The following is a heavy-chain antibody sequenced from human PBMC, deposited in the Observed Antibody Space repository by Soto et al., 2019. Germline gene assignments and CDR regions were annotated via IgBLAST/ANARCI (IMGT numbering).Heavy chain of an antibody. CDR2: VSYNGNTK. J-gene: IGHJ3*01. Sequence: QVQLVQSGGDVAQPGKSLRLSCAASGFSFKNYGLHWIRQAPGKGLQWVAFVSYNGNTKYYADSVTGRFTLSRDDSSNTLFLQVNSLKPEDTAVYFCAGVGFSPAGGPLRVWGQGTLVTVSS. D-gene: IGHD2-8*02. V-gene: IGHV3-30-3*01. CDR1: GFSFKNYG. CDR3: AGVGFSPAGGPLRV.